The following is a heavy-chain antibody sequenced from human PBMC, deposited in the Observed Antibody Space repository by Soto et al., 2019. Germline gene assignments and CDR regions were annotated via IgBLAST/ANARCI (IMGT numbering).Heavy chain of an antibody. Sequence: PLLSHALTRAISVDILPSNSPPWESVRQFPSRGIEWLGRTYFRSKWYNDYAVSVKSRVIINPDTSNNHFSLQLNSVTPEDTAVYFCAKGDNLGPKTGYAFDPWGQG. CDR2: TYFRSKWYN. CDR3: AKGDNLGPKTGYAFDP. CDR1: VDILPSNSPP. V-gene: IGHV6-1*01. J-gene: IGHJ5*02. D-gene: IGHD5-12*01.